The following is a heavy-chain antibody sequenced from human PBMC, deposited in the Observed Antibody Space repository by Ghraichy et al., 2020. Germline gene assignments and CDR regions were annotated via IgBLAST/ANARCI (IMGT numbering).Heavy chain of an antibody. Sequence: ASVKVSCKASGYTFTSYYMHWVRQAPGQGLEWMGIINPSGGSTSYAQKFQGRVTMTRDTSTSTVYMELSSLRSEDTAVYYCARDLRRGVPAANSDYWGQGTLVTVSS. V-gene: IGHV1-46*01. CDR3: ARDLRRGVPAANSDY. CDR1: GYTFTSYY. CDR2: INPSGGST. D-gene: IGHD2-2*01. J-gene: IGHJ4*02.